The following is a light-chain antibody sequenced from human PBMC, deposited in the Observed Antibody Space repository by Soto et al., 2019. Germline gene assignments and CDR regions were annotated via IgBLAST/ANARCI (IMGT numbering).Light chain of an antibody. J-gene: IGKJ3*01. Sequence: DIQMTQSPSSLSASVGDRVTITCRASRGISNFLAWYQQKPGTVPKLLISAASTLQSGVPSRFSCSGFGTDFSLNISSLQPEDVATYYCQKYSSAPFTFGPGTKVDIK. V-gene: IGKV1-27*01. CDR2: AAS. CDR3: QKYSSAPFT. CDR1: RGISNF.